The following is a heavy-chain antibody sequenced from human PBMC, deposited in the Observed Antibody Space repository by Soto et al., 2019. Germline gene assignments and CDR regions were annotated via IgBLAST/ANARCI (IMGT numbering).Heavy chain of an antibody. D-gene: IGHD2-21*02. V-gene: IGHV3-23*01. Sequence: GGSLRLSCAASGFTFSSYPITWVRQAPGKGLEWVSTISGSGGSTYYADSVKGRFTISRDNSKSTLFLQMSSLRAGDRAVYYCAKDFGPMTVVTESFDCWGRGTLVTVSS. CDR2: ISGSGGST. J-gene: IGHJ4*02. CDR3: AKDFGPMTVVTESFDC. CDR1: GFTFSSYP.